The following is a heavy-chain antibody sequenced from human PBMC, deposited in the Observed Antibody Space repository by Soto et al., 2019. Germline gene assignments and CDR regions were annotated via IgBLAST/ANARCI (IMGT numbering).Heavy chain of an antibody. CDR1: GGTFGNFV. J-gene: IGHJ4*02. CDR2: ITPVFGTP. D-gene: IGHD3-22*01. CDR3: ARELTVDTSGYFYYFDF. V-gene: IGHV1-69*01. Sequence: QVVQSGAEVRRPGSSVKVSCKASGGTFGNFVINWVRQAPGQGLEWMGGITPVFGTPHYAQRFQGRVTITADESTETVYMEMRGLRVGDTAVYYCARELTVDTSGYFYYFDFWGQGTLVSVSA.